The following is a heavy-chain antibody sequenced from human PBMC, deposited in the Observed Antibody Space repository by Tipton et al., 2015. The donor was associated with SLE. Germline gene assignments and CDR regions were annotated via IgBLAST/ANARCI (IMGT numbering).Heavy chain of an antibody. V-gene: IGHV4-30-2*03. Sequence: TLSLTCTVSGGSISSGGYSWSWIRQPPGKGLEWIGSIYYSGSTYYNPSLKSRVTISVDTSKNQFSLKLSSVTAADTAVYYCARSSGHSFDLWGRGTLVTVSS. CDR2: IYYSGST. CDR1: GGSISSGGYS. J-gene: IGHJ2*01. D-gene: IGHD3-22*01. CDR3: ARSSGHSFDL.